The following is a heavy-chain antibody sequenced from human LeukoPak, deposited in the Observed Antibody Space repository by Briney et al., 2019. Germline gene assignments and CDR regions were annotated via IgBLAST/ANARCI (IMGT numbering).Heavy chain of an antibody. CDR1: GGTFSSYA. CDR2: IIPILGIA. J-gene: IGHJ5*02. D-gene: IGHD1-20*01. Sequence: PVKVSCKASGGTFSSYAISWVRQAPGQGLEWMGRIIPILGIANYAQKFQGRVTITADKSTSTAYMELSSLRSEDTAVYYCARLITGTTHNWFDPWGQGTLVTVSS. V-gene: IGHV1-69*04. CDR3: ARLITGTTHNWFDP.